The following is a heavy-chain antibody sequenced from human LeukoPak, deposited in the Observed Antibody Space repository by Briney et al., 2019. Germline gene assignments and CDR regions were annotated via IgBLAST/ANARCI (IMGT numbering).Heavy chain of an antibody. D-gene: IGHD3-22*01. CDR2: IYSNGIT. CDR1: GGSISSYY. Sequence: PSETLSLTCTVSGGSISSYYWSWIRQPLGKGPEWIGYIYSNGITNYNPSLKSRVTISVDTSKNQFSLKLRSVTAADTAVYYCAIMGLNTSGYYGNYDYDYRDVWGKGTTVTVSS. V-gene: IGHV4-59*01. J-gene: IGHJ6*03. CDR3: AIMGLNTSGYYGNYDYDYRDV.